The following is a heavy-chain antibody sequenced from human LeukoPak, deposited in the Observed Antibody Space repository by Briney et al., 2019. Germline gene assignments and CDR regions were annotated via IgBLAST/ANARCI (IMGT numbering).Heavy chain of an antibody. Sequence: ASVKVSCKASGYTFTSYGISWVRQAPGKGREWMGWISAYNGNTNYAQKLQGRVTMTTDTSTSTAYMELRSLRSDDTAVYYCARNLLNYGSWSYLEDYWGQGTLVTVSS. CDR2: ISAYNGNT. V-gene: IGHV1-18*04. J-gene: IGHJ4*02. CDR3: ARNLLNYGSWSYLEDY. D-gene: IGHD3-10*01. CDR1: GYTFTSYG.